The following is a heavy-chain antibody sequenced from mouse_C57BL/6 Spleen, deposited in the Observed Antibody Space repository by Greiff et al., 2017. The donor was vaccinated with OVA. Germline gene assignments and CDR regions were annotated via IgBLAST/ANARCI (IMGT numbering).Heavy chain of an antibody. Sequence: EVMLVESGGGLVKPGGSLKLSCAASGFTFSSYAMSWVRQTPEKRLEWVATISDGGSYTYYPDNVKGRFTISRDNAKNNLYLQMSHLKSEDTAMYYCAREPLYYASGGYFDVWGTGTTVTVSS. V-gene: IGHV5-4*01. J-gene: IGHJ1*03. CDR3: AREPLYYASGGYFDV. CDR2: ISDGGSYT. CDR1: GFTFSSYA. D-gene: IGHD1-1*01.